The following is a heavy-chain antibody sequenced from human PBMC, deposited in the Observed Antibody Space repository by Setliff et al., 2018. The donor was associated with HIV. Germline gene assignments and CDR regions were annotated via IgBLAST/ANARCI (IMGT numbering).Heavy chain of an antibody. J-gene: IGHJ5*02. Sequence: PSETLSLTCTVSGDSITNDDYYWGWIRQPPGKGLEWITIIHYNGRTYYDPSLKSRVTIFVDTSKTQFYLKLRSVTASDTAVYYCARYTSKVDWFDPWGQGTLVTVSS. CDR3: ARYTSKVDWFDP. D-gene: IGHD2-2*02. CDR2: IHYNGRT. V-gene: IGHV4-39*01. CDR1: GDSITNDDYY.